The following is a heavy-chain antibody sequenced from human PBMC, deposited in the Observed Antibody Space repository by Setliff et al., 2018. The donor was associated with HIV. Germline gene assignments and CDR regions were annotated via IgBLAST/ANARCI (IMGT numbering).Heavy chain of an antibody. D-gene: IGHD4-17*01. CDR2: IYYRGST. V-gene: IGHV4-39*01. Sequence: PSETLSLTCTVSGGSISSSSYYWGWIRQPPGKGLEWIGSIYYRGSTYYNPSLKSRVTISVDTSKNQFSLKLNSVTAADTAVYFCAGDYAGSGRPLDYWGQGTLVTVSS. CDR3: AGDYAGSGRPLDY. J-gene: IGHJ4*02. CDR1: GGSISSSSYY.